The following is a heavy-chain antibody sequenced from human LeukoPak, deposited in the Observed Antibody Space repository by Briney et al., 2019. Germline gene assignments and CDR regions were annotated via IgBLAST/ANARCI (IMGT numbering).Heavy chain of an antibody. CDR1: GGSVSNSYY. Sequence: PSETLSLTCTVSGGSVSNSYYWSWIRQPPGKGLEWIGYVSNSGTKYNPSLKSRVTISLDTSKNQFSLKLSSVTAADTAAYYCARARGYYYDFDYWGQGTLVTVSS. V-gene: IGHV4-59*02. CDR2: VSNSGT. D-gene: IGHD3-22*01. J-gene: IGHJ4*02. CDR3: ARARGYYYDFDY.